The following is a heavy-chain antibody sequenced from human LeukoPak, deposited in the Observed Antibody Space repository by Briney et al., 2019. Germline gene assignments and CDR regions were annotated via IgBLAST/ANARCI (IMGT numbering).Heavy chain of an antibody. J-gene: IGHJ4*02. CDR2: IYYSGST. CDR1: GGSISSYY. CDR3: ARDEGYCSSTSCSAFDY. Sequence: SETLSLTCTVSGGSISSYYWSWIRQPPGKGLEWIGYIYYSGSTNYNPSLKSRVTISVYTSKNQFSLKLSSVTAADTAVYYCARDEGYCSSTSCSAFDYWGQGTLVTVSS. D-gene: IGHD2-2*01. V-gene: IGHV4-59*01.